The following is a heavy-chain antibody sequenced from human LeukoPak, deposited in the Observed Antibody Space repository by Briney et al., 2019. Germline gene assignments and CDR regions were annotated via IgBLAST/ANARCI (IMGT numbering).Heavy chain of an antibody. CDR3: AKDRVRGTMVRGVYANYFDY. CDR2: IRYDGSNK. Sequence: PGGSLRLSCAASGFTFSSYGMHWVRQAPGKGLEWVAFIRYDGSNKYYADSVKGRFTISRDNSKNTLYLQMNSLRAEDTAVYYCAKDRVRGTMVRGVYANYFDYWGQGTLVTVSS. V-gene: IGHV3-30*02. CDR1: GFTFSSYG. D-gene: IGHD3-10*01. J-gene: IGHJ4*02.